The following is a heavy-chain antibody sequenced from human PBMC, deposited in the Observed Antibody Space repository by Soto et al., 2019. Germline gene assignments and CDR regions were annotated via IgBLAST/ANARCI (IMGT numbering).Heavy chain of an antibody. D-gene: IGHD3-9*01. CDR3: ARRRPTGYYNY. Sequence: QVQLVESGGDLVKPGGSLRLSCAASGFPFSDYYMSWIRQAPGKGLEWVSSIGSSSSYTNYAXSVKGRFTISRDNAKNXLXXQMXXLRAEDTAVYYCARRRPTGYYNYWGQGTLVTVSA. CDR1: GFPFSDYY. V-gene: IGHV3-11*05. CDR2: IGSSSSYT. J-gene: IGHJ4*02.